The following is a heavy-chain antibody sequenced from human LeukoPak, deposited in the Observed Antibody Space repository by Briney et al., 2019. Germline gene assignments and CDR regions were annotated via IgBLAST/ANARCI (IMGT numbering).Heavy chain of an antibody. Sequence: SETLSLTCTVSGGSISSSSYYWGWIRQPPGKGLEWIGSIYYSGSTYYNPSLKSRVTIPVDTSKNQFSLKLSSVTAADTAVYYCARDLRVKPSGSYRFDYWGQGTLVTVSS. D-gene: IGHD1-26*01. CDR3: ARDLRVKPSGSYRFDY. CDR2: IYYSGST. J-gene: IGHJ4*02. V-gene: IGHV4-39*07. CDR1: GGSISSSSYY.